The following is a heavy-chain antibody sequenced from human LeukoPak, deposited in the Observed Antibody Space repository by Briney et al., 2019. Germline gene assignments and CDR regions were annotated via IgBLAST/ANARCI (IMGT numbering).Heavy chain of an antibody. CDR3: ARGETGSSGYDWVY. D-gene: IGHD5-12*01. CDR1: GFTFSSYS. CDR2: ISSESAYI. J-gene: IGHJ4*02. V-gene: IGHV3-21*01. Sequence: GGSLRLSCVGSGFTFSSYSMNWVRQAPGKGLEWVSSISSESAYILYADLVKGRFTTSRDNAKNSLYLQLDSLRAEDTAVYYCARGETGSSGYDWVYWGQGTPVTVSS.